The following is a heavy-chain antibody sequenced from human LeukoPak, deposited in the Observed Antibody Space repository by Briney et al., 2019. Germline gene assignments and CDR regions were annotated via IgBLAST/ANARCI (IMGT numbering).Heavy chain of an antibody. CDR3: ARAGVEMATIIDY. CDR2: ISSSGSTI. V-gene: IGHV3-11*01. J-gene: IGHJ4*02. Sequence: GGSLRLSCAASGFTFSDYYMSWIRQAPGKGLEWVSYISSSGSTIYYADSVKGRFTISRDNAKNSLYLQMNSLRAEDMAVYYCARAGVEMATIIDYWGQGTLVTVSS. CDR1: GFTFSDYY. D-gene: IGHD5-24*01.